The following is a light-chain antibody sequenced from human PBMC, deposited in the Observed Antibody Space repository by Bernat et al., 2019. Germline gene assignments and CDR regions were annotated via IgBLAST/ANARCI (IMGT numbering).Light chain of an antibody. J-gene: IGLJ2*01. V-gene: IGLV2-14*03. CDR3: SSYTSSSTLVV. CDR1: SSHVGGYNY. CDR2: DVS. Sequence: QSALTQPASVSGSPGQSITFSCTGTSSHVGGYNYVSWYQQHPGKAPKLMIYDVSNRPSGVSNRFSGSKSGNTASLTISGLQAEDEADYYRSSYTSSSTLVVFGGGTKLTVL.